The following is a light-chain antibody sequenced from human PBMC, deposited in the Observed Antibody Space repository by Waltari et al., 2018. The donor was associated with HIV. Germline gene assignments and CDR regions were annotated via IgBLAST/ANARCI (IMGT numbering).Light chain of an antibody. CDR2: RNN. Sequence: QSVLTQPPSASGTPGQRVTISCSGSSSNIGRNYVYWYQQLPGTAPKLLIFRNNQRPSWVPDRFSGSKSGTSASLAISGLRSEDEAEYYCAAWDDSLSGYVFGTGTKVTVL. V-gene: IGLV1-47*01. CDR3: AAWDDSLSGYV. J-gene: IGLJ1*01. CDR1: SSNIGRNY.